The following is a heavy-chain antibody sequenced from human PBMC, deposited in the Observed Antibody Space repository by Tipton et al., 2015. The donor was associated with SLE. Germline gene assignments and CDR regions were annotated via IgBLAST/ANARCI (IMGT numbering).Heavy chain of an antibody. Sequence: LSLTCTVSGGSISSHYWSWIRQPPGKGLEWIGDIYYSGSTNYNPSLKSRVTISVDTSKNQFSLKLSSVTAADTAVYYCARDVDSSRDVWGQGTTVTVSS. V-gene: IGHV4-59*11. CDR2: IYYSGST. D-gene: IGHD3-22*01. J-gene: IGHJ6*02. CDR1: GGSISSHY. CDR3: ARDVDSSRDV.